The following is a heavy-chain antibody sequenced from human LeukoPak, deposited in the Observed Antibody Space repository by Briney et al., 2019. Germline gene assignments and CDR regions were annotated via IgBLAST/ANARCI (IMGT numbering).Heavy chain of an antibody. Sequence: PGGSLRLSCAASGFTFDDYGMSWVRQAPGKGLEWVSGINWNGGSTGYADSVKGRFTISRDNAKNSLYLQMNSLRAEDTAVYYCARDFHSYDSSGLPGYWGQGTLVIVSS. D-gene: IGHD3-22*01. CDR3: ARDFHSYDSSGLPGY. V-gene: IGHV3-20*04. J-gene: IGHJ4*02. CDR1: GFTFDDYG. CDR2: INWNGGST.